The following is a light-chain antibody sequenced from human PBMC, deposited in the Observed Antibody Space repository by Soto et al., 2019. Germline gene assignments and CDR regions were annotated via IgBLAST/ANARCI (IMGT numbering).Light chain of an antibody. V-gene: IGKV3-15*01. Sequence: EIVMTQSPATLSVSPGERATLSCRASQSVSKNLAWYQQKPGQAPSLLIYEKSTRATGIPDRFSGSGSGTEFTLTISSLQSEDFAVYSCQQYNKWPLTFGGGTKVEIK. CDR3: QQYNKWPLT. CDR1: QSVSKN. J-gene: IGKJ4*01. CDR2: EKS.